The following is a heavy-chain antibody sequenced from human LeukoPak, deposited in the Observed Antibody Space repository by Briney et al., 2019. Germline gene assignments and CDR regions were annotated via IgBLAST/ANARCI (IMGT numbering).Heavy chain of an antibody. D-gene: IGHD3-9*01. V-gene: IGHV3-23*01. CDR3: AKMTGLKLTNYGMDV. CDR1: GFTFSTYA. CDR2: ISGGIITT. J-gene: IGHJ6*02. Sequence: GGSLRLSCAASGFTFSTYAMSWVRQAPGKGPEWVSAISGGIITTYYTDSVKGRFTISRDNSKHTLDLQMDSLRVDDTAVYYCAKMTGLKLTNYGMDVWGQGTTVTVSS.